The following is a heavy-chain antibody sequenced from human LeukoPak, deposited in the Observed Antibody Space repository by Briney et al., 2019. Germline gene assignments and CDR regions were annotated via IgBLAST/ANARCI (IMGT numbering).Heavy chain of an antibody. CDR3: ASGDIVVVPAAMNYYYGMDV. CDR2: ISAYNGNT. V-gene: IGHV1-18*01. Sequence: GASVKVSCKASGYTFTSYGISWVRQAPGQGLEWMGWISAYNGNTNYAQKLQGRVTMTTDTSTSTAYMELRGLRSDDTAVYYCASGDIVVVPAAMNYYYGMDVWGQGTTVTVSS. CDR1: GYTFTSYG. J-gene: IGHJ6*02. D-gene: IGHD2-2*01.